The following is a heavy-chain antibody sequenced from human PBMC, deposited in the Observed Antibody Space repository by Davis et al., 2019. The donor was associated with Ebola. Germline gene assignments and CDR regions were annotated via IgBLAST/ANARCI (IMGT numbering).Heavy chain of an antibody. CDR2: IYSGGST. V-gene: IGHV3-53*01. D-gene: IGHD2-15*01. CDR3: ARVGKVVVVVAATRDYGMDV. J-gene: IGHJ6*02. Sequence: PGGSLRLSCAASGFTVSSNYMSWVRQAPGKGLEWVSVIYSGGSTYYADSVKGRFTISRDNSKNTLYLQMNSLRAEDTAVYYCARVGKVVVVVAATRDYGMDVWGQGTTVTVSS. CDR1: GFTVSSNY.